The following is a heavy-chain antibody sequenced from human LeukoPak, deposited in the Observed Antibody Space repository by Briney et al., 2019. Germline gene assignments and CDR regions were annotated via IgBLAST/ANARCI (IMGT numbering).Heavy chain of an antibody. CDR2: MNPNSGNT. J-gene: IGHJ4*02. CDR1: GYTFTSYD. Sequence: ASVKVSCKASGYTFTSYDINWVRQATGQGLEWMGWMNPNSGNTGYAQKFQGRVTMTRNTSISTAYMELNSLRSEDTAVYYFSRNVAYDYVWGSYRLKPGVWGQGTLVTVSS. V-gene: IGHV1-8*01. D-gene: IGHD3-16*02. CDR3: SRNVAYDYVWGSYRLKPGV.